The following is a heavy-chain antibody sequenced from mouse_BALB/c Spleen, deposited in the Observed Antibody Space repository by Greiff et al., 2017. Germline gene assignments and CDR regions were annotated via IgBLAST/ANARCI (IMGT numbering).Heavy chain of an antibody. J-gene: IGHJ3*01. CDR2: ISSGGGST. CDR1: GFAFSSYD. V-gene: IGHV5-12-1*01. D-gene: IGHD1-1*01. CDR3: ARLSYGPLAY. Sequence: EVQGVESGGGLVKPGGSLKLSCAASGFAFSSYDMSWVRQTPEKRLEWVAYISSGGGSTYYPDTVKGRFTISRDNAKNTLYLQMSSLKSEDTAMYYCARLSYGPLAYWGQGTLVTVSA.